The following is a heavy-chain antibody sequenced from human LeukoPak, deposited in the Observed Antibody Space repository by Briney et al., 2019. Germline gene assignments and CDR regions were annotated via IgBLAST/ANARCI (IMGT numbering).Heavy chain of an antibody. V-gene: IGHV4-59*12. Sequence: SETLSLTCTVSGGSISSYYWSWIRQPPGKGLEWIGYIYYSGSTNYNPSLKSRVTISVDRFKNQFSLKLSSVTAADTAVYYCARETPPYDFWSGEGYFDYWGQGTLVTVSS. CDR2: IYYSGST. D-gene: IGHD3-3*01. CDR1: GGSISSYY. J-gene: IGHJ4*02. CDR3: ARETPPYDFWSGEGYFDY.